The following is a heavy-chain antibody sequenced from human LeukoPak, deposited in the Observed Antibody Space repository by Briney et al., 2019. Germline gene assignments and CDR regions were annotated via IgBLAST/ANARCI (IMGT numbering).Heavy chain of an antibody. D-gene: IGHD3-10*01. CDR1: GYSFTSYW. CDR3: ASLGSGSYYPFDAFDI. CDR2: IYPGDSDT. V-gene: IGHV5-51*01. J-gene: IGHJ3*02. Sequence: GESLKISCKGSGYSFTSYWIGWVRQMPGKGLERMGTIYPGDSDTRYSPSFQGQVTISADKSISTAYLQWSSLKASDTAMYYCASLGSGSYYPFDAFDIWGQGTMVTVSS.